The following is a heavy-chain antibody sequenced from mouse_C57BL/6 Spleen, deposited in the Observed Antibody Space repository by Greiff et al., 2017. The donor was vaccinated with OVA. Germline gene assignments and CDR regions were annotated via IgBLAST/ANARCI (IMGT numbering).Heavy chain of an antibody. D-gene: IGHD2-4*01. CDR1: GFNIKDYY. Sequence: VQLQQSGAELVKPGASVKLSCTASGFNIKDYYMHWVKQRTEQGLEWIGRIDPDDGDTKYAPKFQGKATITADTSSNTAYLQLSSLTSEDTAVYYCARSNDYDDFDYWGQGTTLTVSS. CDR2: IDPDDGDT. V-gene: IGHV14-2*01. CDR3: ARSNDYDDFDY. J-gene: IGHJ2*01.